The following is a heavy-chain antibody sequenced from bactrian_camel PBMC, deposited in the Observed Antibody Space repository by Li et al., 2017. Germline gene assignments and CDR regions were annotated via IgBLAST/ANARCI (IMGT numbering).Heavy chain of an antibody. J-gene: IGHJ4*01. D-gene: IGHD8*01. Sequence: VQLVESGGGSVQFGGSLRLSCSASGFTSSSNCIGWFREAPGMQREGVASIYTGGETLYADSVKGRFTISRDNAKNTTYLQMNSLRPEDTVRYYCAYDPGASRCNDDAWTALTLGIFWGQGTQVTVS. CDR1: GFTSSSNC. CDR2: IYTGGET. CDR3: AYDPGASRCNDDAWTALTLGIF. V-gene: IGHV3S67*01.